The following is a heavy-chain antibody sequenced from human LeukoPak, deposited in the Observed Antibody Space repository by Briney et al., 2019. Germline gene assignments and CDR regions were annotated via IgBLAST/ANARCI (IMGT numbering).Heavy chain of an antibody. D-gene: IGHD3-3*01. CDR1: GGSFSGYY. Sequence: SETLSLTCAVYGGSFSGYYWSWIRQPPGKGPEWIGEINHSGSTNYNPSLKSRVTISVDTSKNQFSLKLSSVTAADTAVYYCARGPSPSVGYYDFWSGRNWFDPWGQGTLVTVSS. V-gene: IGHV4-34*01. CDR3: ARGPSPSVGYYDFWSGRNWFDP. CDR2: INHSGST. J-gene: IGHJ5*02.